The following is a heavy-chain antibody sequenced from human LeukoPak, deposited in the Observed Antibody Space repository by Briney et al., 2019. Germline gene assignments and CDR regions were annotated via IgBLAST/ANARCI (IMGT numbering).Heavy chain of an antibody. CDR3: ARAEFRYYYDSSAQPDY. Sequence: GASVKVSCKASGYTFTSYYIHWVRQAPGQGLEWMGIINPSGGSTSYAQKFQGRVTMTRDTSTSTVYMELSSLRSEDTAVYYCARAEFRYYYDSSAQPDYRGQGTLVTVSS. J-gene: IGHJ4*02. CDR1: GYTFTSYY. V-gene: IGHV1-46*01. D-gene: IGHD3-22*01. CDR2: INPSGGST.